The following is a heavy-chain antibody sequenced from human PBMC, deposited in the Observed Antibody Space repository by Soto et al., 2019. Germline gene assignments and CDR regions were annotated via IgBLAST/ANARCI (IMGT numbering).Heavy chain of an antibody. J-gene: IGHJ4*02. Sequence: PGGSLRLSCAASGFTFSSYGMHWVRQAPGKGLEWVAVISYDGSNKYYADSVKGRFTISRDNSKNTLYLQMNSLRAEDTAVHYCAKDWKLRHLDWFIFDYWGQGTLVTVSS. CDR2: ISYDGSNK. D-gene: IGHD3-9*01. CDR3: AKDWKLRHLDWFIFDY. CDR1: GFTFSSYG. V-gene: IGHV3-30*18.